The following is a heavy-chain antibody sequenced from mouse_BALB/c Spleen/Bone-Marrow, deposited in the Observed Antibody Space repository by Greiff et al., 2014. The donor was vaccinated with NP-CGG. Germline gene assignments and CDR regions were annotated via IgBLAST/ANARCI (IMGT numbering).Heavy chain of an antibody. Sequence: EVQRVESGGDLVKPGGSLKLSCAASGFTFSTYGMSWVRQTPDKRLEWVATINSGGSYTYYPDSVMGRFTISRDNAKNTLYLQMTSLKSEDTAMYYCTRRGRYDERTGMDYWGHGTSVTVSS. CDR3: TRRGRYDERTGMDY. CDR1: GFTFSTYG. V-gene: IGHV5-6*01. J-gene: IGHJ4*01. CDR2: INSGGSYT. D-gene: IGHD2-14*01.